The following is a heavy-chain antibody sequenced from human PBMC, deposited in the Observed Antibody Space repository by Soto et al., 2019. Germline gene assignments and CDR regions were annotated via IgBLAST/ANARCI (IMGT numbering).Heavy chain of an antibody. CDR1: GFTLSINE. J-gene: IGHJ4*02. V-gene: IGHV3-48*03. CDR2: ISSGGSTI. Sequence: EVQLVESGGGLVHPGGSLRLSCAASGFTLSINEMHWVRQAPGKGLEWVSYISSGGSTIDYSDSVKGRFTISRDNAKNSLYLQMNSLRAEDTALYYCARRGWTDSYGPVDFDYWGQGTLVTVSS. D-gene: IGHD5-18*01. CDR3: ARRGWTDSYGPVDFDY.